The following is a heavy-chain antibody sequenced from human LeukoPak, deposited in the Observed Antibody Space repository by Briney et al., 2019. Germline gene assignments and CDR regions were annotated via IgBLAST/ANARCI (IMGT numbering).Heavy chain of an antibody. CDR1: GFTFSSYG. V-gene: IGHV3-30*03. Sequence: GGSLRLSCAASGFTFSSYGMHWVRQAPGKGLQWVAFTSGDGRNTYYVDSVKGRFSITRDNSKNTLYLQMNSLRTEDAAVYYCAREPKEDYFDYWGQGTLVTVSS. CDR3: AREPKEDYFDY. CDR2: TSGDGRNT. J-gene: IGHJ4*02.